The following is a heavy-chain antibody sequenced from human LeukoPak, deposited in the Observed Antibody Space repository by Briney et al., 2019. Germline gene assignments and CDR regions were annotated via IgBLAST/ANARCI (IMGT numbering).Heavy chain of an antibody. CDR1: GGSISSGGYY. CDR2: IYYSGST. J-gene: IGHJ5*02. V-gene: IGHV4-31*03. D-gene: IGHD6-13*01. Sequence: KPSETLSLTCTVSGGSISSGGYYWSWIRQHPGKGLEWIGYIYYSGSTYYNPSLKSRVTISVDTSKNQFSLKLSSVTAADTAVYYCARGYSSSWNNWFDPWGQGTLVTVSS. CDR3: ARGYSSSWNNWFDP.